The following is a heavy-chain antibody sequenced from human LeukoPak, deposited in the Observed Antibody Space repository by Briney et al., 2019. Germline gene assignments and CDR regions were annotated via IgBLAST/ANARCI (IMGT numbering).Heavy chain of an antibody. CDR2: ISFDGRNK. D-gene: IGHD3-10*01. V-gene: IGHV3-30*18. J-gene: IGHJ6*02. CDR1: GFTFSSYG. CDR3: AKDQGIVVRGVYHYYGMDV. Sequence: GRSLRRSCAASGFTFSSYGMHWVRQAPGKGLEWVAVISFDGRNKYYADSVKGRFTISRDNSKNTLYLQMNSLRGEDTAVYSCAKDQGIVVRGVYHYYGMDVWGQGTTVTVSS.